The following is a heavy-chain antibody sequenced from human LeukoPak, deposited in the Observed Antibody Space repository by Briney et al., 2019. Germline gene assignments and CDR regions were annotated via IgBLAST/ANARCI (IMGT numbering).Heavy chain of an antibody. CDR1: EFSRSASGMG. J-gene: IGHJ3*02. CDR3: ARMSGELLQSFDI. Sequence: SGPALVKHTQTLTLTCAFTEFSRSASGMGVSWMGQPNGKALDWIARIDWDDDKYYSTSLKTRLTISKDTSKNQVVLTMTNMDPVDTATCYCARMSGELLQSFDIWGQGTMVTVSS. V-gene: IGHV2-70*10. CDR2: IDWDDDK. D-gene: IGHD1-26*01.